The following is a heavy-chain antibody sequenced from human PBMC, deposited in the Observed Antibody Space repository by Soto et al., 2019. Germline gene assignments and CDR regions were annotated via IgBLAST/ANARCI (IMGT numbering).Heavy chain of an antibody. Sequence: QVQLQESGPGLVKPSQTLSLTCTVSGGSISSGGYYWSWIRQHPGKGLEWIGYIYYSGSTYYNPSLKSRVTTRVDTSRNQSSLKLSSVTDADTAVYYCARGMTVSYWYYFAYWGQGTLVTVSS. CDR1: GGSISSGGYY. CDR2: IYYSGST. V-gene: IGHV4-31*03. J-gene: IGHJ4*02. D-gene: IGHD2-8*02. CDR3: ARGMTVSYWYYFAY.